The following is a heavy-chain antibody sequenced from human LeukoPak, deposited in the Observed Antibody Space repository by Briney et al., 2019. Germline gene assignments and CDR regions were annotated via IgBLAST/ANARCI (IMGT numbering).Heavy chain of an antibody. CDR1: GYSFTSYW. J-gene: IGHJ4*02. CDR2: IYPGDSDT. V-gene: IGHV5-51*01. D-gene: IGHD1-26*01. CDR3: ARHRVPLGSPREADY. Sequence: GESLKISCKVSGYSFTSYWIGWVRQMPGKGLKWMGIIYPGDSDTRYSPSFQGQVTISADKSISTAYLQWSSLKASDTAVYYCARHRVPLGSPREADYWGQGTLVTVSS.